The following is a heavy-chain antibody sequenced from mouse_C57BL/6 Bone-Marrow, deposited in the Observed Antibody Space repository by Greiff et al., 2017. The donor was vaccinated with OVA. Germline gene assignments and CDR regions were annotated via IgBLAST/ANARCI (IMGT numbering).Heavy chain of an antibody. CDR1: GFNIKDDY. V-gene: IGHV14-4*01. Sequence: VQLQQSGAELVRPGASVKLSCTASGFNIKDDYMHWVKQRPEQGLEWIGWIDPENGDTEYASKFQGKATITADTSSNTAYLQLSSLTSEDTAVYYCTPLITTVEDYWGQGTTLTVSS. CDR3: TPLITTVEDY. CDR2: IDPENGDT. J-gene: IGHJ2*01. D-gene: IGHD1-1*01.